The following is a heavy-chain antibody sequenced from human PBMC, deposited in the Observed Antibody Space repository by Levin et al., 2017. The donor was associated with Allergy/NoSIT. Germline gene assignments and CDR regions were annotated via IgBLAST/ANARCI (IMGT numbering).Heavy chain of an antibody. Sequence: PGGSLRLSCAASGFTFSSYAMHWVRQAPGKGLEWVAVISYDGSNKYYADSVKGRFTISRDNSKNTLYLQMNSLRAEDTAVYYCAREGMVRGPGDYWGQGTLVTVSS. J-gene: IGHJ4*02. CDR1: GFTFSSYA. D-gene: IGHD3-10*01. V-gene: IGHV3-30-3*01. CDR3: AREGMVRGPGDY. CDR2: ISYDGSNK.